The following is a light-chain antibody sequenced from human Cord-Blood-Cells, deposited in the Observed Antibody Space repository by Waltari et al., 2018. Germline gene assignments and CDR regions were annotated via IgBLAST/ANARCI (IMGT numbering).Light chain of an antibody. J-gene: IGLJ3*02. CDR1: SSDVGGYNY. CDR2: DVS. CDR3: CSYAGSYTWV. V-gene: IGLV2-11*01. Sequence: QSALTQPRSVSGSPGQSVTISCTGTSSDVGGYNYVSWYQQHPAKAPTRMIHDVSKRPSGVPDRFSGSKSGNTASLTISGLQDEDEADYYCCSYAGSYTWVFGGGTKLTVL.